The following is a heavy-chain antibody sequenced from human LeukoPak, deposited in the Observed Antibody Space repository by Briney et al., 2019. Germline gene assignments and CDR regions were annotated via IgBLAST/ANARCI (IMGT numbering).Heavy chain of an antibody. J-gene: IGHJ3*02. Sequence: ASVKVSCKASGFTFTSSAVQWVRQARGQRLEWIGWIVVGSGNTNYAQKFQERVTITRDMSTSTAYMELSSLRSEDTAVYYCAAAALLVGAFDIWGQGTMVTVSS. CDR1: GFTFTSSA. D-gene: IGHD3-9*01. V-gene: IGHV1-58*01. CDR3: AAAALLVGAFDI. CDR2: IVVGSGNT.